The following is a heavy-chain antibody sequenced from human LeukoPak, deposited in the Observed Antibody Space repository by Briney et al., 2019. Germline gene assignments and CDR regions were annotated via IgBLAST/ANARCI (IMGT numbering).Heavy chain of an antibody. V-gene: IGHV1-2*02. CDR1: GYTFTGYF. CDR2: INPKSGAT. CDR3: ARDVTRGYYDTTVP. D-gene: IGHD3-22*01. J-gene: IGHJ5*02. Sequence: SVKVSCKASGYTFTGYFMHWVRQAPGQGLEWMGWINPKSGATNYAQKFQGRVTMTRDTSISTAYMELSSLRSDDTAVFYCARDVTRGYYDTTVPWGQGTLVTVSS.